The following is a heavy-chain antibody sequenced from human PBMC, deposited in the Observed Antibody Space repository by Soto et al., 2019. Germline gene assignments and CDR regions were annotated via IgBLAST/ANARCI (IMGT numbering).Heavy chain of an antibody. D-gene: IGHD2-2*01. J-gene: IGHJ6*02. V-gene: IGHV3-53*02. CDR1: GFTVSSNY. CDR3: ARGQAIGPYYYGMDV. CDR2: IYSGGST. Sequence: EVQLVETGGGLIQPGGSLRLSCAASGFTVSSNYMSWVRQAPGKGLEWVSVIYSGGSTYYADSVKGRFTISRDNSKNTLYLQMNSLRAADTAVYYCARGQAIGPYYYGMDVWGQGTTVTVSS.